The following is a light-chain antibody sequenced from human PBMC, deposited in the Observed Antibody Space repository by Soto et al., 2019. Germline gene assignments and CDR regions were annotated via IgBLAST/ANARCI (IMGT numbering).Light chain of an antibody. Sequence: IVLTHSPCTLSLSPLERATLSCTSIQSVSSSYLAWYQQKPGQAPRLLIYGASSRATGIPDRFSGSGSGTDFTLTISRLEPEDFAVYYCQQYGSSPPTTFGQGTKVDIK. J-gene: IGKJ1*01. CDR3: QQYGSSPPTT. CDR1: QSVSSSY. CDR2: GAS. V-gene: IGKV3-20*01.